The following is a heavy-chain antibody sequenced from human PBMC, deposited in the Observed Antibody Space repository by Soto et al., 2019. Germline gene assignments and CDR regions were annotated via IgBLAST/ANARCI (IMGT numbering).Heavy chain of an antibody. CDR2: VNPSGGHT. V-gene: IGHV1-46*01. Sequence: QVQLMQSGAEVKKPGASVKVSCKASGDTFTDYYIHWVRQAPGQGLEWMGTVNPSGGHTTYAQHCLGTVTTPXXXSXXTLYMELTSLTSDDTAIYYCARGGHVVVVTAALDYWGQGTLVTVSS. CDR1: GDTFTDYY. J-gene: IGHJ4*02. CDR3: ARGGHVVVVTAALDY. D-gene: IGHD2-21*02.